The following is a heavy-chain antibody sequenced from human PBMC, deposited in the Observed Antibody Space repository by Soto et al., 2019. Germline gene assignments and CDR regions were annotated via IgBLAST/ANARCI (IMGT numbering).Heavy chain of an antibody. J-gene: IGHJ4*02. V-gene: IGHV1-69*02. Sequence: GASVKVSCKASGGTFSSYTISWVRQAPGQGLEWMGRIIPILGIANYAQKFQGRVTITADKSTSTAYMELSGLRSEDTAVYYCARAGGYCSSTSCYFFDYWGQGTLVTVSS. D-gene: IGHD2-2*01. CDR1: GGTFSSYT. CDR2: IIPILGIA. CDR3: ARAGGYCSSTSCYFFDY.